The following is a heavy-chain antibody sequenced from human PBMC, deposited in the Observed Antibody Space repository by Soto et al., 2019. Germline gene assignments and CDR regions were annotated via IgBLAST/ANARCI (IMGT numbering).Heavy chain of an antibody. CDR2: ISYDGSNK. V-gene: IGHV3-30-3*01. D-gene: IGHD3-10*01. CDR1: GFTFSSYA. Sequence: GGSLRLSCAASGFTFSSYAMHWVRQAPGKGLEWVAVISYDGSNKYYADSVKGRFTISRDNSKNTLYLQMNSLRAGDTAVYYCARGKGSGSYYNGPYYYYYGMDVWGQGTTVTVSS. CDR3: ARGKGSGSYYNGPYYYYYGMDV. J-gene: IGHJ6*02.